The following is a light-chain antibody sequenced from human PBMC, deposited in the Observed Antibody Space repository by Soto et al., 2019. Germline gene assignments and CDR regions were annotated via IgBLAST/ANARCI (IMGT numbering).Light chain of an antibody. Sequence: DIQMTQSPSTLSASVGDRVTITCRASQSISSWLAWYQQNPGKAPKLLIYDASSLESGVPSRFSGSGSGTEFTLTISSLQPDDFATYYCQQYNSYSPWTFGQGTKVDIK. V-gene: IGKV1-5*01. CDR3: QQYNSYSPWT. CDR1: QSISSW. J-gene: IGKJ1*01. CDR2: DAS.